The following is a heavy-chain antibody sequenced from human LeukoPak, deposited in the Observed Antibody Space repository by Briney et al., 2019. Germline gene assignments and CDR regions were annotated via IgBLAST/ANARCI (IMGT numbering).Heavy chain of an antibody. CDR3: AKDRYFDWFPPGFDY. Sequence: PGGSLGLSCAASGFTLSSYAMSWVRQAPGKGLEWVSAISGSGGSTYYADSVKGRFTISRDNSKNTLYLQMNSLRAEDTAVYYCAKDRYFDWFPPGFDYWGQGTLVTVSS. CDR1: GFTLSSYA. V-gene: IGHV3-23*01. J-gene: IGHJ4*02. D-gene: IGHD3-9*01. CDR2: ISGSGGST.